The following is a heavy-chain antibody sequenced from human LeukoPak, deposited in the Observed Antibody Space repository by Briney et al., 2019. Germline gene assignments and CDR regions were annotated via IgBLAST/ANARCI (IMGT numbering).Heavy chain of an antibody. V-gene: IGHV3-48*03. CDR1: GFTFSDYE. J-gene: IGHJ4*02. CDR3: ARLRGGYRLY. CDR2: ISSGSTI. Sequence: PGGTLRLSCAASGFTFSDYEMNWVRQARGKGLEWVSYISSGSTIYYADSVKGRFTISRDNAKNSLYLQINSLRAEDTAVYYCARLRGGYRLYWGQGTLVTVSS. D-gene: IGHD5-24*01.